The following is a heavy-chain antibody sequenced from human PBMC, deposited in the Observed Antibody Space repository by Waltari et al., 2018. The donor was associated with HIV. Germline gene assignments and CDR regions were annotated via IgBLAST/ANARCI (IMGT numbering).Heavy chain of an antibody. CDR3: ARGQYYSMDV. D-gene: IGHD3-10*01. CDR1: GFTFSSYW. Sequence: EVQLVESGGGLVQPGGSLRLSGSASGFTFSSYWMHWVRQAPGKGLVWVSGSNRYGSTIRDADSVKGRLTISRDNAKNTLYLQMNRLGAEDTALYYCARGQYYSMDVWGQGTTVTVSS. CDR2: SNRYGSTI. V-gene: IGHV3-74*01. J-gene: IGHJ6*02.